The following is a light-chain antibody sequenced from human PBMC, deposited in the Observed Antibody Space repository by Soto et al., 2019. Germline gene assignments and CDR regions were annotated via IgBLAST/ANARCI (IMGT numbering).Light chain of an antibody. V-gene: IGKV3-20*01. Sequence: EIVLTQSPGTLSLSPGERATLSCRASQSVRSNYLAWYQQKPGQAPRLLIYGASSRATGIPDRFSGSGSGTDFTLTISRLEPEDFAVYYWHQYGSSPTFGPGTKVEIK. J-gene: IGKJ1*01. CDR3: HQYGSSPT. CDR2: GAS. CDR1: QSVRSNY.